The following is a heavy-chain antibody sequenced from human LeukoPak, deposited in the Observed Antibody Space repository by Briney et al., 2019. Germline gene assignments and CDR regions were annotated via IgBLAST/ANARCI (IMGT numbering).Heavy chain of an antibody. Sequence: SETLSLTCTVSGGSISSSSSYYWGWIRQPPGKGLEWIGTIYYSGSTNYNPSLKSRVTISVDTSKSQFSLKLSSVTAVDRAVYYCAAHITARPDYWGQGTLVTVSS. CDR3: AAHITARPDY. V-gene: IGHV4-39*01. J-gene: IGHJ4*02. D-gene: IGHD6-6*01. CDR1: GGSISSSSSYY. CDR2: IYYSGST.